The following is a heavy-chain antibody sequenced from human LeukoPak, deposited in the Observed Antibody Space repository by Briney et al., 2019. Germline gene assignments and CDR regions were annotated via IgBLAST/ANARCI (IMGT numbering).Heavy chain of an antibody. CDR1: GFSFSFNA. D-gene: IGHD6-13*01. CDR2: ISGSTGST. J-gene: IGHJ4*02. Sequence: GGSLRLSCAASGFSFSFNAMSWVRQAPGKGLESVSDISGSTGSTYYADSVKGRFTISRDNSKTMLHLQMSSLRVEDTAVYYCAKGVYSSSWYSMTFDYWGQGTLVTVSS. V-gene: IGHV3-23*01. CDR3: AKGVYSSSWYSMTFDY.